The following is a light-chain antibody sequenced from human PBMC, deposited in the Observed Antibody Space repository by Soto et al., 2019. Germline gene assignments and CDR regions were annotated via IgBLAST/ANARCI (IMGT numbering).Light chain of an antibody. J-gene: IGKJ1*01. Sequence: EIAMTQSPATLSVSPGERATLSCRASQSVSSKLAWYQQKPGQAPRLLIYDASTRATGIPARFSGSGSGTEFTLTISSLQSEDFVVYYCQQFNNWPRTFGQGTQVDIX. CDR2: DAS. CDR1: QSVSSK. CDR3: QQFNNWPRT. V-gene: IGKV3-15*01.